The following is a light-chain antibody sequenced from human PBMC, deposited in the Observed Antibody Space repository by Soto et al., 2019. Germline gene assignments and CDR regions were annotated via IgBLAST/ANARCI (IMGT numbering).Light chain of an antibody. Sequence: DIVMTQSPLSLPVTPGEPASISCRSSQSLLHSNRYKYLDWYLQKPGQSPQLLIYLGSNRSSGVPDRFSGSGSGTDFTLKISRVEAEDVGVYYCMQALQTPWTFGQGTKVDIK. CDR3: MQALQTPWT. CDR1: QSLLHSNRYKY. V-gene: IGKV2-28*01. CDR2: LGS. J-gene: IGKJ1*01.